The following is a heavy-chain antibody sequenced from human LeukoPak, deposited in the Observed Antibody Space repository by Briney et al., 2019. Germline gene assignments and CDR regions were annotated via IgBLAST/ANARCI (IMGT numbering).Heavy chain of an antibody. CDR1: GYTFTSHG. Sequence: ASVKVSCKASGYTFTSHGISWVRQAPGQGLEWMGWISAYNGNTNYAQKLQGRVTMTTDTSTSTAYTELRSLRSDDTAVYYCARGRIAASELPLDYWGQGTLVTVSS. CDR3: ARGRIAASELPLDY. CDR2: ISAYNGNT. D-gene: IGHD6-13*01. J-gene: IGHJ4*02. V-gene: IGHV1-18*01.